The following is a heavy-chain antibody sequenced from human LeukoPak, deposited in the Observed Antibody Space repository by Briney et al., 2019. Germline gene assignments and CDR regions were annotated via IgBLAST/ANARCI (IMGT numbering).Heavy chain of an antibody. CDR2: IYHSGSP. CDR3: ARVNINNWHSCDY. V-gene: IGHV4/OR15-8*01. D-gene: IGHD1-1*01. CDR1: GDSISNNL. J-gene: IGHJ4*02. Sequence: KPSETLSLTCSVSGDSISNNLWSWIRQPPGKGLEWIGEIYHSGSPNYNPSLKSRVTISVDKSRNHFSLNLSSVTAADTAVYYCARVNINNWHSCDYWGQGTLVTVSS.